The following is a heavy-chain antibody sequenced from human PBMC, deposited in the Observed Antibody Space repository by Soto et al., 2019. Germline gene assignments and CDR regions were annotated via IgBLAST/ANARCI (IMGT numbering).Heavy chain of an antibody. D-gene: IGHD5-12*01. CDR3: ARAISGYVT. CDR2: INTGNGNT. V-gene: IGHV1-3*04. J-gene: IGHJ5*02. CDR1: GITSTTYA. Sequence: QVQLVQSGAEVKKPGASVKVSCKASGITSTTYAIHWVRQAPGQGLEWMGWINTGNGNTRYSQRFLGRVSLTTDTSASTASMDLNSLTSEDTAVYYCARAISGYVTWGQGTLITVSS.